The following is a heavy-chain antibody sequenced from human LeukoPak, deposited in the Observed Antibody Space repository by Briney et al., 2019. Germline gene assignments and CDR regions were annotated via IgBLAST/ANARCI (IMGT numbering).Heavy chain of an antibody. D-gene: IGHD3-10*01. CDR1: GGSLSSYY. CDR2: IYYSGST. CDR3: ARVGTYGSGSYLSWLDY. J-gene: IGHJ4*02. V-gene: IGHV4-59*01. Sequence: SETLSLPCTVSGGSLSSYYWSWIRQPPGKGLEWIGYIYYSGSTNYNPSLKSRVPITVDTSKNQFSLKLSSVTAADTAGYYCARVGTYGSGSYLSWLDYWGQGTLVTVSS.